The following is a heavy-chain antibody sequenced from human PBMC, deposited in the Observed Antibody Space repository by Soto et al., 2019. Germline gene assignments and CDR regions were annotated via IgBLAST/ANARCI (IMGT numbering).Heavy chain of an antibody. D-gene: IGHD2-21*02. V-gene: IGHV3-49*03. Sequence: GSLRLSCTASGFTFGDYATSWFRQAPGKGLEWVGFIRSKAYGGTTEYAASVKGSFTISRDDSKSIAYLQMNSLKTEDTAVNYCTRDRHLAYCGGDCYSYYYGMDVWGQGTTVTVSS. CDR3: TRDRHLAYCGGDCYSYYYGMDV. CDR2: IRSKAYGGTT. CDR1: GFTFGDYA. J-gene: IGHJ6*02.